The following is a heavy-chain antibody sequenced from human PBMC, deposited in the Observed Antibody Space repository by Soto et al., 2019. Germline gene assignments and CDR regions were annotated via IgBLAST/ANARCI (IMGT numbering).Heavy chain of an antibody. D-gene: IGHD2-21*02. CDR1: GFTFSMYS. V-gene: IGHV3-7*03. CDR3: ARDHLILPAHDFFYGSDV. Sequence: DVKLVESWGGLVQPGDSLRLSCEVSGFTFSMYSMSWVRQSPGKGLEWVAKIPQDGVDGHYADSVKGRCTISRDNGKNSLYLELNNVRAEDAAVYYCARDHLILPAHDFFYGSDVWGRGATVTVSS. J-gene: IGHJ6*02. CDR2: IPQDGVDG.